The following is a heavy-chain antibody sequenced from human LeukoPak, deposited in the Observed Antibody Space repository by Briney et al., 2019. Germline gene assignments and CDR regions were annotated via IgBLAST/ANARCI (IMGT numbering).Heavy chain of an antibody. Sequence: GGSLRLSCAASGFTFSSYAMSWVRQAPGKGLEWVSAISGSGGSTYYADSVKGRFTISRDNSKNTLYLQMNSLRAEDTAVYYCAKGPLYYYDSSGYGEYFQHWGQGTLVTVPS. D-gene: IGHD3-22*01. CDR1: GFTFSSYA. V-gene: IGHV3-23*01. CDR2: ISGSGGST. CDR3: AKGPLYYYDSSGYGEYFQH. J-gene: IGHJ1*01.